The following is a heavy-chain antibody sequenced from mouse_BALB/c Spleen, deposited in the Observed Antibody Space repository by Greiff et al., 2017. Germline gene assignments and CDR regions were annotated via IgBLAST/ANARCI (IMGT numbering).Heavy chain of an antibody. CDR1: GFTFSSYA. Sequence: EVQLVESGGGLVKPGGSLKLSCAASGFTFSSYAMSWVRQTPEKRLEWVATISSGGSYTYYPDSVKGRFTISRDNAKNTLYLQMSSLRSEDTAMYYCARQDGYSHFDYWGQGTTLTVSS. V-gene: IGHV5-9-3*01. CDR2: ISSGGSYT. CDR3: ARQDGYSHFDY. D-gene: IGHD2-3*01. J-gene: IGHJ2*01.